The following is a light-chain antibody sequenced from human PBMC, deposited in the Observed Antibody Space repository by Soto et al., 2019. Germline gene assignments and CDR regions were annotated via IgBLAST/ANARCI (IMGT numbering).Light chain of an antibody. CDR3: LQDYGDSWT. V-gene: IGKV1-6*01. CDR2: AAS. CDR1: RDVGSD. Sequence: TQMTQSPLSLSASVGEKIIITCRASRDVGSDVSWYQQKPGQAPKLVIYAASNLYTGVPSRFSGRRSGTEFTLTISSLQPEEFASYYCLQDYGDSWTFGQGTKVDNK. J-gene: IGKJ1*01.